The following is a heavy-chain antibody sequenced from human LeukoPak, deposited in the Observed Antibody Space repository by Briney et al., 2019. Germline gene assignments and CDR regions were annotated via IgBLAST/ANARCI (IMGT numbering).Heavy chain of an antibody. CDR2: ISSSSSHM. J-gene: IGHJ4*02. Sequence: GGSLRLPCAASGFTFNSYSMYWVRQAPGKGLEWVSSISSSSSHMFYADSVKGRFSISRDNANNSLYLQMNSVRAEDTAVYYCARVARWVLDYWGQGALVTVSS. V-gene: IGHV3-21*04. CDR3: ARVARWVLDY. D-gene: IGHD3-10*01. CDR1: GFTFNSYS.